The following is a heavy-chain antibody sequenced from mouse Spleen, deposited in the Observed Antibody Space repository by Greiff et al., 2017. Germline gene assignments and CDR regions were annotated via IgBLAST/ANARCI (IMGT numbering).Heavy chain of an antibody. CDR2: INPNYGTT. D-gene: IGHD3-2*01. CDR3: ASQTARATAWFAY. J-gene: IGHJ3*01. Sequence: VQLKESGPELVKPGASVKISCKASGYSFTDYNMNWVKQSNGKSLEWIGVINPNYGTTSYNQKFKGKATLTVDQSSSTAYMQLNSLTSEDSAVYYCASQTARATAWFAYWGQGTLVTVSA. CDR1: GYSFTDYN. V-gene: IGHV1-39*01.